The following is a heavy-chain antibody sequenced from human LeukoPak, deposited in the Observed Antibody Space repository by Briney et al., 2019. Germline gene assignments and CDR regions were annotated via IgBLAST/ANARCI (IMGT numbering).Heavy chain of an antibody. Sequence: GGSLRLSCAASGFTFSSYAMHWVRQAPGKGLEYVSGISRKGGSTYSANSVKGRSTISRDNSKNTLYLQMGSLRAEDMAVYYCARDYYDSSGYVEPVNAFDIWGQGTMVTVSS. CDR2: ISRKGGST. CDR3: ARDYYDSSGYVEPVNAFDI. CDR1: GFTFSSYA. V-gene: IGHV3-64*01. J-gene: IGHJ3*02. D-gene: IGHD3-22*01.